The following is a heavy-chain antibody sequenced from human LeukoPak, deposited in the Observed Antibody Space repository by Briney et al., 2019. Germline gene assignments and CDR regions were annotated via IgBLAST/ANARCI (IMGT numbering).Heavy chain of an antibody. CDR3: ARKKMVRGAASVGYYYYYMDV. CDR2: INPNSGGT. Sequence: ALVKVSCKASGYTFTGYYMHWVRQAPGQGLEWMGRINPNSGGTNYAQKFQGRATMTRDTSISTAYMELSRLRSDDTAVYYCARKKMVRGAASVGYYYYYMDVWGKGTTVTVSS. CDR1: GYTFTGYY. V-gene: IGHV1-2*06. D-gene: IGHD3-10*01. J-gene: IGHJ6*03.